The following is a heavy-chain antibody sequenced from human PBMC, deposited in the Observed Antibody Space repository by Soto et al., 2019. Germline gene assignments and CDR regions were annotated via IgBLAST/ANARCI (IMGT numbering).Heavy chain of an antibody. J-gene: IGHJ4*02. V-gene: IGHV3-23*01. CDR1: GFTFSSYA. CDR2: ISGSGGST. D-gene: IGHD6-19*01. Sequence: EVQLLESGGGLVQPGGSLRLSCAASGFTFSSYAMNWVRQAPGKGLEWVSVISGSGGSTYYADSVKGRFTISRDNSKNTRDVQMNSLRAEDTAVYYCASRSSGWYFDYWGQGTLVTVSS. CDR3: ASRSSGWYFDY.